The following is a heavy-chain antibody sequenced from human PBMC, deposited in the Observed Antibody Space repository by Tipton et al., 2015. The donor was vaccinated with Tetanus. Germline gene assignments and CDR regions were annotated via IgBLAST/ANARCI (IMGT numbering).Heavy chain of an antibody. V-gene: IGHV5-51*01. Sequence: MQLVQSGAEVKKPGESLKISCKGSGYSFSSYWIVWVRQMPGKGLEWMGIIYPDDSDIRYSPSFQGQVTISAAKSITPAYLQWSSLKASDPPLYYCARKGKDSSGIYYFAYWGQGTLVAVSS. D-gene: IGHD3-22*01. CDR1: GYSFSSYW. J-gene: IGHJ4*02. CDR2: IYPDDSDI. CDR3: ARKGKDSSGIYYFAY.